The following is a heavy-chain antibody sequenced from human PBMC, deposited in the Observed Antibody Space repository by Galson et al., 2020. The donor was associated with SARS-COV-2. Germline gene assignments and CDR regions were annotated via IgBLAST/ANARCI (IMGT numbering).Heavy chain of an antibody. CDR2: IKSKTDGGTT. D-gene: IGHD2-2*01. CDR1: GFTFSNAW. V-gene: IGHV3-15*01. J-gene: IGHJ4*02. Sequence: GGSLRLSCAASGFTFSNAWMSWVRQAPGKGLEWVGRIKSKTDGGTTDYAAPVKGRFTISRDDSKNTLYLQMNSLKTEDTAVYYCTTADAPSDIVVVPADYWGQGTLVTVSS. CDR3: TTADAPSDIVVVPADY.